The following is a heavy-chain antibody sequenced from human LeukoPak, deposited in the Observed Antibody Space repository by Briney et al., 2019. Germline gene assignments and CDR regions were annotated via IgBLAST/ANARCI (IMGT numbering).Heavy chain of an antibody. V-gene: IGHV1-24*01. CDR3: ATGHVLRFLEWLSSPDY. Sequence: ASVKVSCKVSGYTLTELSMHWVRQAPGNGLEWMGGFDPEDGETIYAQKFQGRVTMAEDTSTDTAYMELSSLRSEDTAVYYCATGHVLRFLEWLSSPDYWGQGTLVTVSS. CDR1: GYTLTELS. CDR2: FDPEDGET. J-gene: IGHJ4*02. D-gene: IGHD3-3*01.